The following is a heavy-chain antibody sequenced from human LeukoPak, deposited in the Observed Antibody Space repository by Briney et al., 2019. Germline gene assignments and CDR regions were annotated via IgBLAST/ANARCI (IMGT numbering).Heavy chain of an antibody. Sequence: PSETLSLTCAVYGGSFSGYYWSWIRQPPGKGLEWIGYIYYSGSTNYNPSLKSRVTISVDTSKNQFSLKLSSVTAADTAVYYCAGVSSGSTYFDYWGQGTLVTVSS. J-gene: IGHJ4*02. D-gene: IGHD1-26*01. CDR3: AGVSSGSTYFDY. CDR2: IYYSGST. CDR1: GGSFSGYY. V-gene: IGHV4-59*01.